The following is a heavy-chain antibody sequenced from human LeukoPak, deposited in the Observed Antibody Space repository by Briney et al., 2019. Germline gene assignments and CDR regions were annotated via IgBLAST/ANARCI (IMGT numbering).Heavy chain of an antibody. CDR1: GFTFNNYW. V-gene: IGHV3-7*01. J-gene: IGHJ4*02. CDR2: IKPDGSET. CDR3: ARERIVGATDFDY. Sequence: GGSLRLSXAASGFTFNNYWMTWVRQPPGKGLEWVANIKPDGSETHYVDSVKGRFTISRDSAKNSLYLEMSSLRADDTAVYYCARERIVGATDFDYWGQGTLVTVSS. D-gene: IGHD1-26*01.